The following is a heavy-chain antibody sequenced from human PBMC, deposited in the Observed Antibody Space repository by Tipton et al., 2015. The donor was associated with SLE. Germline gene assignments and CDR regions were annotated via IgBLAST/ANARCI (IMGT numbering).Heavy chain of an antibody. Sequence: TLSLTCTVSGGSISSYYWSWIRQPPGKGLEWIGYIYYSGSTNYNPSLKSRVTISVDTSKNQFSLKLSSVTAADTAVYYCARDGVDSSSRGNWFDPWGQGTLVTVSS. CDR3: ARDGVDSSSRGNWFDP. CDR2: IYYSGST. J-gene: IGHJ5*02. D-gene: IGHD6-6*01. CDR1: GGSISSYY. V-gene: IGHV4-59*12.